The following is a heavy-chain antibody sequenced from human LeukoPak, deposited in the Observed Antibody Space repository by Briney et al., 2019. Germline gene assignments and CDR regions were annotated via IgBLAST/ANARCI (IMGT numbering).Heavy chain of an antibody. CDR3: ASCRGNWGYFDY. CDR2: IYYSGST. Sequence: PSETLSLTCTVSGGSISSHYWSWIRQPPGKGLEWIGYIYYSGSTNYNPSLKSRVTISVDTSKNQFSLKLSSVTAADTAVYYCASCRGNWGYFDYWGQGTLVTVSS. D-gene: IGHD7-27*01. J-gene: IGHJ4*02. CDR1: GGSISSHY. V-gene: IGHV4-59*11.